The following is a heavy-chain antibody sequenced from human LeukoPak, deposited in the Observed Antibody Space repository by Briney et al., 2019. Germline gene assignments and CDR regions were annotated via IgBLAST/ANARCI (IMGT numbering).Heavy chain of an antibody. CDR1: GFTFSSYA. V-gene: IGHV3-23*01. CDR3: AKDQLRVPAAIRGRYNWFDP. Sequence: GGSLRLSCAASGFTFSSYAMSWVRQAPGKGLEWVSSISGSGGSTYYADSVKGRFTISRDNSKNTLYLQMNSLRAEDTAVYYCAKDQLRVPAAIRGRYNWFDPWGQGTLVTVSS. CDR2: ISGSGGST. J-gene: IGHJ5*02. D-gene: IGHD2-2*02.